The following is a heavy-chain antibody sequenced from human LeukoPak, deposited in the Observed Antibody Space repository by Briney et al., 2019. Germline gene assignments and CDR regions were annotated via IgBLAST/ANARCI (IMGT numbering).Heavy chain of an antibody. V-gene: IGHV3-48*01. CDR1: GLTFSTNS. D-gene: IGHD6-6*01. CDR2: ISFSSSTI. CDR3: AREAPRGTSSNPYYFDS. Sequence: SGGSLRLSCAAAGLTFSTNSMNWVRQAPGKGLEWVSYISFSSSTIYYADSVKGRFTISRDNAKNLLYLQMNSLRAEDTAVYYCAREAPRGTSSNPYYFDSWGQGTLVTVSS. J-gene: IGHJ4*02.